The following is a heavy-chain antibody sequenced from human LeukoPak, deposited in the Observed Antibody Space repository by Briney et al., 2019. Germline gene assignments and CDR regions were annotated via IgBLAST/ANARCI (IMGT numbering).Heavy chain of an antibody. CDR3: AKDEGYGDYVPGY. V-gene: IGHV3-23*01. CDR1: RFTFSSYA. D-gene: IGHD4-17*01. CDR2: ISGSGGST. J-gene: IGHJ4*02. Sequence: GGSLRLSCAASRFTFSSYAMSWVRQAPGKGLEWVSGISGSGGSTYYADSVKGRFTISRDNSKNTLYLQMNSLRAEDTAVYYCAKDEGYGDYVPGYWGQGTLVTVSS.